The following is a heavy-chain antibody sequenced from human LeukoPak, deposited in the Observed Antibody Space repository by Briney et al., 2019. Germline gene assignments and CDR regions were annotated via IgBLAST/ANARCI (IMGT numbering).Heavy chain of an antibody. J-gene: IGHJ4*02. D-gene: IGHD6-13*01. Sequence: GASVKVTCKASGYTFTGYYMHWVRQAPGQGLEWMGWINPNSGGTNYAQKFQGRVTMTRDMSISTAYMELSRLRSDDTAVCYCARGGVSLSSSWYFDYWGQGTLVTVSS. CDR1: GYTFTGYY. CDR2: INPNSGGT. CDR3: ARGGVSLSSSWYFDY. V-gene: IGHV1-2*02.